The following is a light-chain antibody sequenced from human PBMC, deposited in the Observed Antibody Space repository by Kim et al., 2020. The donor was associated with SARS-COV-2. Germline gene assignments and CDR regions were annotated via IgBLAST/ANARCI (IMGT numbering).Light chain of an antibody. J-gene: IGLJ2*01. CDR1: GMRSYY. CDR2: GKN. CDR3: NSRNSNDNVV. V-gene: IGLV3-19*01. Sequence: ALYHIASISRPRDGMRSYYVTWYQQKQGQAPILVIYGKNNRPSGIPDRFSGSSSGNTASLTISGTQAGDEADYYCNSRNSNDNVVFGGGTQLTVL.